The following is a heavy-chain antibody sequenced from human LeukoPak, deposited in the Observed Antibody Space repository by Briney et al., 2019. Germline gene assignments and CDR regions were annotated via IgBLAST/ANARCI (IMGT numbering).Heavy chain of an antibody. D-gene: IGHD6-6*01. CDR3: ARDTYSSSPSDY. V-gene: IGHV3-53*01. CDR1: GFTVGSSY. Sequence: GGSLRLSCAASGFTVGSSYMSWVRQAPGKGLEWVSVIYSGGSTYYADSVKGRFTISRDNSKNTLYLQMNSLRAEDTAVYYCARDTYSSSPSDYWGQGTLVTVSS. J-gene: IGHJ4*02. CDR2: IYSGGST.